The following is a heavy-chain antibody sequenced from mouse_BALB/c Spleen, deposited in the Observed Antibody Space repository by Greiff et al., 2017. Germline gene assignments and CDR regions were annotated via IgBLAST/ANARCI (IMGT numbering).Heavy chain of an antibody. Sequence: QVHVKQSGAELAKPGASVKMSCKASGYTFTSYWMHWVKQRPGQGLEWIGYINPSTGYTEYNQKFKDKATLTADKSSSTAYMQLSSLTSEDSAVYYCASPRVRYYFDYWGQGTLVTVSA. D-gene: IGHD1-1*01. J-gene: IGHJ3*01. CDR1: GYTFTSYW. CDR2: INPSTGYT. CDR3: ASPRVRYYFDY. V-gene: IGHV1-7*01.